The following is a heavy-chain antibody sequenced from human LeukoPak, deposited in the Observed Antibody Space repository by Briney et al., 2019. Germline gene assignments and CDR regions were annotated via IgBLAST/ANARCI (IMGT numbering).Heavy chain of an antibody. D-gene: IGHD2-2*01. CDR1: GGSISSSSYY. Sequence: SETLSLTCTVSGGSISSSSYYWGWIRQPPGKGLEWIGSIYYSGSTYYNPSLKSRVTISVDTSKNQFSLKLSSVTAADTAVYYCARHYRQLPPRGDYWGQGTLVTVSS. CDR2: IYYSGST. CDR3: ARHYRQLPPRGDY. V-gene: IGHV4-39*01. J-gene: IGHJ4*02.